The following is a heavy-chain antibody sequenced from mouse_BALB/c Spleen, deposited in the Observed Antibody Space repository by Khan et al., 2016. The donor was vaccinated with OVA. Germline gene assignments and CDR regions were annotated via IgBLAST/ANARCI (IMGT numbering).Heavy chain of an antibody. J-gene: IGHJ2*02. Sequence: QVQRKKHGAELARPGASVKMSCKASGYTFNSYTMHWVKQRPGQGLEWIGYINPSSGYTKYNQKFKDKATLTADKSSSTAYMQLSSLTSEDSAVYYCARPHERWGQGPSLTVSS. CDR2: INPSSGYT. V-gene: IGHV1-4*01. CDR3: ARPHER. CDR1: GYTFNSYT.